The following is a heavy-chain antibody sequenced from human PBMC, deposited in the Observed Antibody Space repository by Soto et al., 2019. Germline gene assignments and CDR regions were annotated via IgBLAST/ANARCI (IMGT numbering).Heavy chain of an antibody. J-gene: IGHJ4*02. CDR1: GFTISSYG. CDR2: IWYDGSNK. V-gene: IGHV3-33*01. CDR3: ARTDGNTAGTFDY. Sequence: PGGSLRLSCVASGFTISSYGMHWVRQAPGKGLEWVAVIWYDGSNKYYADSVKGRFTISRDNSKNELYLQMNSLRAEDTAVYYCARTDGNTAGTFDYWGQGTLVTVYS.